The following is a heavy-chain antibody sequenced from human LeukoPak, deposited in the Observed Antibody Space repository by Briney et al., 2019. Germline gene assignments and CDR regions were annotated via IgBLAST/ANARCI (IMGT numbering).Heavy chain of an antibody. Sequence: QTGGSLRLSCAASGFTFSSYEMNWVRQAPGKGLEWGSYISSSGSTIYYADSVKGRFTISRDNAKNSLYLQMNSLRAVDTAVYYCARPSSWYHYYGMDVWGQGTTVTVSS. CDR2: ISSSGSTI. J-gene: IGHJ6*02. V-gene: IGHV3-48*03. CDR1: GFTFSSYE. CDR3: ARPSSWYHYYGMDV. D-gene: IGHD6-13*01.